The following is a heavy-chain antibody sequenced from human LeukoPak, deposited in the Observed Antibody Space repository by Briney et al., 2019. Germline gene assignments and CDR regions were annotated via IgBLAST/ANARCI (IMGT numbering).Heavy chain of an antibody. V-gene: IGHV3-30-3*01. CDR1: GFTFSSYA. CDR2: ISYDGSNK. Sequence: PGGSLRLSCAASGFTFSSYAMHWVRQAPGKGLEWVAVISYDGSNKYYADSVKGRFTISRDNSKNTLYLQMNSLRAEDTAVYYCASTTGDSSTFDYWGQGTLVTVSS. CDR3: ASTTGDSSTFDY. J-gene: IGHJ4*02. D-gene: IGHD3-22*01.